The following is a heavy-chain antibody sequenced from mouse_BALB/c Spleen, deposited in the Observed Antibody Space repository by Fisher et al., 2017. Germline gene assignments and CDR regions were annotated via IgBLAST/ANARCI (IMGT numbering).Heavy chain of an antibody. V-gene: IGHV1-84*02. Sequence: KFKGKATLTVDKSSSTAYMQLSSLTSEDTAVYFCARKETADYWGQGTTLTVSS. J-gene: IGHJ2*01. CDR3: ARKETADY. D-gene: IGHD1-2*01.